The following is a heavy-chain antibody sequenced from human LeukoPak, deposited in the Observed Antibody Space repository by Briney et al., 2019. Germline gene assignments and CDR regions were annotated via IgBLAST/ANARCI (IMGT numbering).Heavy chain of an antibody. CDR2: ISGSGGST. Sequence: GGSLRLSCAASGFTFSSYAMSWVRQAPGKGLEWVSGISGSGGSTYNADSVKGRFTISRDNSKNTLFLQMNSLRAEDTAVYYCAKERASNSWSLDSFDVWGQGTMVSVSS. D-gene: IGHD6-13*01. J-gene: IGHJ3*01. V-gene: IGHV3-23*01. CDR3: AKERASNSWSLDSFDV. CDR1: GFTFSSYA.